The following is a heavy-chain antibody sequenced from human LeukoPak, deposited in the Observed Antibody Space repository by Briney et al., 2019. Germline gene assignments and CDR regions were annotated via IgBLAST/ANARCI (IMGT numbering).Heavy chain of an antibody. Sequence: GGSLRLSCAASGFTFSDYYMSWIRQAPGKGLEWVSYISSSGSTIYYADSVKGRFTISRDNAKNSLYLQMNSLRAEDTAVYYCAKAWDAIYYYGMDVWGQGTTVTVSS. J-gene: IGHJ6*02. CDR1: GFTFSDYY. CDR3: AKAWDAIYYYGMDV. D-gene: IGHD1-26*01. V-gene: IGHV3-11*01. CDR2: ISSSGSTI.